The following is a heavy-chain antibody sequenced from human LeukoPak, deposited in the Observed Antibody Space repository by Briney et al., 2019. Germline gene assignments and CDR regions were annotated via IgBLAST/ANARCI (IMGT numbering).Heavy chain of an antibody. CDR3: TKDWSASY. Sequence: GGSLRLSCAASGFTFSNFAMTLVRQAPGKGLQWVSAISENGDGKYYVDSVRGRFTISRDNSKNMLFLQMNSLRAEDTALYYCTKDWSASYWGQGTLVTVSS. V-gene: IGHV3-23*01. CDR1: GFTFSNFA. CDR2: ISENGDGK. J-gene: IGHJ4*02.